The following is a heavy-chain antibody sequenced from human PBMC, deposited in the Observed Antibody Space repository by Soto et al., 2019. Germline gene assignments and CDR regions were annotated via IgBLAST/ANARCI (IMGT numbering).Heavy chain of an antibody. CDR1: GGSISSGGNY. V-gene: IGHV4-31*03. CDR3: AGGNRRRNTGIDY. CDR2: IYYSGTT. Sequence: QVQLQESGPGLVKPSQTLSLTCTVSGGSISSGGNYWSWIRQHPGKCLEWIGYIYYSGTTYYNPSLKSRVNIAVDTSKNQFSPKLSSVTAADTAVYYCAGGNRRRNTGIDYWGQGTLVAVAA. J-gene: IGHJ4*02. D-gene: IGHD5-18*01.